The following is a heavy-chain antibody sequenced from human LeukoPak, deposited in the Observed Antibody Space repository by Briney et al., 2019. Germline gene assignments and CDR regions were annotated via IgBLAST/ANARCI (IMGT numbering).Heavy chain of an antibody. V-gene: IGHV1-69*13. J-gene: IGHJ6*02. D-gene: IGHD4-17*01. CDR2: IIPIFGSA. CDR3: ATAARGDFERDYYYYGLDV. CDR1: GDTLISYA. Sequence: SVKVSCKASGDTLISYAISWVRQAPGQGLEWMGGIIPIFGSAKYAQKFQGRVAIIADESTNTASTELSSLRSGDTAVYYCATAARGDFERDYYYYGLDVWGQGTTVTVSS.